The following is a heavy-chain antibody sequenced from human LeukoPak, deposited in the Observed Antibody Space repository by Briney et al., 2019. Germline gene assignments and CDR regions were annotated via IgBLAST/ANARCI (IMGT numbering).Heavy chain of an antibody. J-gene: IGHJ4*02. Sequence: GGSLRLSCAASGFTFSSYTMSWVRQAPGKGLEWVSAITSGDSTYYADSVKGRFTISRDNSKNTLYLQMSSLRAEDTAVYSCAKEGGWGIYFDYWGQGTLVTVSS. CDR2: ITSGDST. D-gene: IGHD3-16*01. CDR1: GFTFSSYT. V-gene: IGHV3-23*01. CDR3: AKEGGWGIYFDY.